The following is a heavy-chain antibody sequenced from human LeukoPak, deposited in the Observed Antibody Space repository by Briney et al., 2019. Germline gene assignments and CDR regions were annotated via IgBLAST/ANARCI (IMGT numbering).Heavy chain of an antibody. CDR1: GGSISSYY. J-gene: IGHJ3*02. Sequence: SETLSLTCTVSGGSISSYYWSWIRQPAGKGLEWIGRIYTSGSTNYNPSLKSRVTMLVDTSKNQFSLKLSSVTAADTAVYYCARDGIAAAGIFFHDALDIWGQGTMVTVSS. D-gene: IGHD6-13*01. CDR3: ARDGIAAAGIFFHDALDI. CDR2: IYTSGST. V-gene: IGHV4-4*07.